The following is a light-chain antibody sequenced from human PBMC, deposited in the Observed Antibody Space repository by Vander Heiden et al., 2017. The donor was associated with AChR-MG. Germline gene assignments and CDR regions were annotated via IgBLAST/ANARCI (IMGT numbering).Light chain of an antibody. CDR2: GNS. V-gene: IGLV1-40*01. Sequence: QSVLPQPPSVPAAPGQRVTISCTGTSSNIGAGYDVHGYQQLPVPAPKLLIYGNSNRPSGVPDRFSGSKSGTSASLAITGLQAEDEADYYCQSYDSSLSGSGVFGGGTKLTVL. CDR3: QSYDSSLSGSGV. CDR1: SSNIGAGYD. J-gene: IGLJ2*01.